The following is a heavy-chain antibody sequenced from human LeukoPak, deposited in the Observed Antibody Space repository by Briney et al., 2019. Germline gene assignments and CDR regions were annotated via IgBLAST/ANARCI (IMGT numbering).Heavy chain of an antibody. CDR3: AREDVGSRGVSFDY. CDR2: ISSSSSTI. D-gene: IGHD3-10*01. V-gene: IGHV3-48*04. Sequence: PGGSLRLSCAASGFTFSSYSMNWVRQAPGKGLEWVSYISSSSSTIYYADSVKGRFTISRDNAKNSLYLQMNSLRAEDTAVYYCAREDVGSRGVSFDYWGQGTLVTVSS. CDR1: GFTFSSYS. J-gene: IGHJ4*02.